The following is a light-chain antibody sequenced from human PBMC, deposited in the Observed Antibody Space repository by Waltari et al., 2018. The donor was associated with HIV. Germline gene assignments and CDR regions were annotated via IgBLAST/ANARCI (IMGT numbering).Light chain of an antibody. J-gene: IGKJ3*01. CDR1: QNIYTF. V-gene: IGKV1-39*01. Sequence: DIQMTQSPSSLSAFLGARVTFTCRARQNIYTFVDWFRMKPGTPTSLLIYRASSLERGVPSRFIGSGSWTGFSLSISSVQPADFATYFCLQTFDTPLTFGPGTKLDV. CDR3: LQTFDTPLT. CDR2: RAS.